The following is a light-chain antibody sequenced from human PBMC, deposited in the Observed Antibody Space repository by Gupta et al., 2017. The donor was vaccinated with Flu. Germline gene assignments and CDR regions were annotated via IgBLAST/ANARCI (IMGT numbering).Light chain of an antibody. CDR3: QHYHDSWT. V-gene: IGKV1-5*03. CDR1: QNIFTW. CDR2: KAS. Sequence: DIQMTQSPSSLSASMGDRVTITCRASQNIFTWLAWYQRKPGKVPQLLIYKASNLKSGVPSRVSGSGSGTYFTVTISSLQPDDSSTYYYQHYHDSWTSGQGTKVEIK. J-gene: IGKJ1*01.